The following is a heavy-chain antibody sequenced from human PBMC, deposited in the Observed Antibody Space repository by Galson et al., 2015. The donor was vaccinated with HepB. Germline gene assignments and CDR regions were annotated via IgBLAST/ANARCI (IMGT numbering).Heavy chain of an antibody. D-gene: IGHD2-15*01. CDR1: GSTFTGYY. Sequence: SVKVSCKASGSTFTGYYMHWVRQAPGQGLEWMGWINPNSGGTNYAQKFQGRVTVTRDTSISTAYMELSRLRSDDTAVYYCARPATQDEYFQHRGQSTLVTVSS. CDR3: ARPATQDEYFQH. V-gene: IGHV1-2*02. J-gene: IGHJ1*01. CDR2: INPNSGGT.